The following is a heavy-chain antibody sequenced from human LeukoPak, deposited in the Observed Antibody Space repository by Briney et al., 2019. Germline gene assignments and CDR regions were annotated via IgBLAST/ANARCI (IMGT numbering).Heavy chain of an antibody. D-gene: IGHD6-13*01. CDR2: INHSGST. J-gene: IGHJ1*01. Sequence: SETLSLTCAVYGGSFSGYYWSWIRQPPGKGLDWIGEINHSGSTNYNPSLKSRVTISVDTSKNQFSLKLSSVTAADTAVYYCARVGSWYGKYFQHWGQGTLVTVSS. CDR1: GGSFSGYY. V-gene: IGHV4-34*01. CDR3: ARVGSWYGKYFQH.